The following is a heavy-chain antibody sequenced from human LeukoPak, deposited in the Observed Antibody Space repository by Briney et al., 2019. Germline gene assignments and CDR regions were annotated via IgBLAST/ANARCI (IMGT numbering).Heavy chain of an antibody. V-gene: IGHV3-23*01. J-gene: IGHJ4*02. CDR3: AKDPYGTRYFDY. Sequence: GGSLRLSCAASGFTFSSHALSWVRQAPGKGLEWVSSLSGSGYNTYYADSVKGRFTISRDNSKNTVYLQMDSLRAEDSAVYYCAKDPYGTRYFDYWGQGTLVTVSS. CDR2: LSGSGYNT. CDR1: GFTFSSHA. D-gene: IGHD2-2*01.